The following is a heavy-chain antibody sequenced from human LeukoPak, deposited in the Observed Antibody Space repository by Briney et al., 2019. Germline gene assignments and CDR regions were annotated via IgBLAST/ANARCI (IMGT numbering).Heavy chain of an antibody. CDR3: ASGSRFDY. J-gene: IGHJ4*02. V-gene: IGHV3-53*04. CDR2: IYSGGSI. D-gene: IGHD5/OR15-5a*01. CDR1: GFTVSGNY. Sequence: GGSLRLSCAASGFTVSGNYMSWVRQAPGKGLEWVSVIYSGGSICYADSVKGRFTISRHNSKNTLHLQMNSLRPEDTAVYYCASGSRFDYWGQGTLVTVSS.